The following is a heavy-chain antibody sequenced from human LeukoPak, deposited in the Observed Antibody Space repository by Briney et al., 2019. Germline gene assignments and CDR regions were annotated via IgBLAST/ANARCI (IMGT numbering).Heavy chain of an antibody. CDR1: GFTFSSYE. CDR3: AELGITMIGGV. Sequence: LPGGSLRLSCAASGFTFSSYEMSWVRQAPGKGLEWVSYISSSGSTIYYADSVKGRFTISRDNAKNSLYLQMNSLRAEDTAVYYCAELGITMIGGVWGKGTTVTISS. V-gene: IGHV3-48*03. CDR2: ISSSGSTI. J-gene: IGHJ6*04. D-gene: IGHD3-10*02.